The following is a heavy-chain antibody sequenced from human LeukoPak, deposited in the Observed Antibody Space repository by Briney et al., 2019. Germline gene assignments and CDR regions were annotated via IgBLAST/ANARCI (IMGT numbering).Heavy chain of an antibody. J-gene: IGHJ4*02. D-gene: IGHD6-13*01. CDR1: GGSISSGNYY. CDR3: AREVYSSSWYVDY. Sequence: SETLSLTCTVSGGSISSGNYYWSWIRQPAGKGLEWIGRIYTSGSTNYNPSLKSRVTISVDTSKNQFSLKLRSVTAADTAVYYWAREVYSSSWYVDYWGQGTRVTVSS. CDR2: IYTSGST. V-gene: IGHV4-61*02.